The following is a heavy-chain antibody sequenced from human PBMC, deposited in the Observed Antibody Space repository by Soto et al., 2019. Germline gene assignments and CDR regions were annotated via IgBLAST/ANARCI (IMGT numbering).Heavy chain of an antibody. J-gene: IGHJ4*02. V-gene: IGHV4-34*01. CDR2: INHSGST. D-gene: IGHD3-10*01. Sequence: QVQLQQWGAGLLKPSETLSRTCAVYGGSFSGYYWSWIRQRPGKGLEWIGEINHSGSTNYNPSLKSRVTISVDTSKNQFSLKLSSVTAADTAVYYCARGSSVMVRGVIVKSLDYWGQGTLVTVSS. CDR3: ARGSSVMVRGVIVKSLDY. CDR1: GGSFSGYY.